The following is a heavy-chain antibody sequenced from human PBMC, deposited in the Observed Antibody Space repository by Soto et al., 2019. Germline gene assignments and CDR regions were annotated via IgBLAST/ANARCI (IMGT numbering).Heavy chain of an antibody. D-gene: IGHD3-3*02. V-gene: IGHV1-18*04. CDR2: ISGDNTKT. Sequence: QVQLVQSGAEVKKPGASVNVSCRTSGYTFTAYGIIWVREAPGHGLEWMACISGDNTKTKVAQKFRGRVTMTTDTPTSIAYFDLRSLRSSEAAVCYCLTRLGLDCIFGYWGQGTLVTVSS. CDR3: LTRLGLDCIFGY. J-gene: IGHJ1*01. CDR1: GYTFTAYG.